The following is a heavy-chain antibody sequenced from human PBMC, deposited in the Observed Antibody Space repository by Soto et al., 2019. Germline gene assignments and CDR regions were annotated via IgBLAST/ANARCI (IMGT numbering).Heavy chain of an antibody. V-gene: IGHV4-39*07. CDR2: IYYSGST. D-gene: IGHD3-10*01. CDR3: ASKFGELLADAFDI. Sequence: SETLSLTCTLSGGSISRSSFHWGWIRQPPGKGLEWIGSIYYSGSTYYNPSLKSRVTISVDKSKNQFSLKLSSVTAADTAVYYCASKFGELLADAFDIWGQVTTVTVSS. CDR1: GGSISRSSFH. J-gene: IGHJ3*02.